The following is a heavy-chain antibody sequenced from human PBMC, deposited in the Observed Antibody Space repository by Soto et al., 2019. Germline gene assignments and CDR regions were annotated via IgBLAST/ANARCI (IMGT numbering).Heavy chain of an antibody. CDR2: IYHSGST. Sequence: SETLSLTCAVSGGSISSSNWWSWVRQPPGKGLEWIGEIYHSGSTNYNPSLKSRVTISVDKSKNQFSLKLSSVTAADTAVYYCARVPAYYYDSSGYYAEGIDYWGQGTLVTVSS. V-gene: IGHV4-4*02. D-gene: IGHD3-22*01. J-gene: IGHJ4*02. CDR3: ARVPAYYYDSSGYYAEGIDY. CDR1: GGSISSSNW.